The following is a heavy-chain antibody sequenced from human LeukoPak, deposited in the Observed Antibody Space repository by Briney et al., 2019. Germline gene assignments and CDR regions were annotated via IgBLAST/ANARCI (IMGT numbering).Heavy chain of an antibody. CDR2: IHYSGNT. J-gene: IGHJ4*02. CDR1: GGSTSSSNYY. CDR3: ARLGAGPTYYDFWSGYSSFYFDY. V-gene: IGHV4-39*01. D-gene: IGHD3-3*01. Sequence: SETLSLTCTVSGGSTSSSNYYWGWIRQPPGKGLEWIGGIHYSGNTYYNPSLKSRVTISVDTSKNQFSLKLSSVTAADTTVYYCARLGAGPTYYDFWSGYSSFYFDYWGQGTLVTVSS.